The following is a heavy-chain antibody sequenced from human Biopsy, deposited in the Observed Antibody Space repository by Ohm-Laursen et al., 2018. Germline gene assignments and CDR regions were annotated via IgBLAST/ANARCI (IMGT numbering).Heavy chain of an antibody. CDR3: ARDGAGSYHDY. D-gene: IGHD3-10*01. J-gene: IGHJ4*02. CDR1: GFTFSDYY. Sequence: SLRLSCSASGFTFSDYYMSWIRQAPGKGLEWLSYISGSGTTIFYADSVKGRFTDSRDNAKNSLYLQMNSLTVEDTAVYYCARDGAGSYHDYWGQGTLVTVSS. CDR2: ISGSGTTI. V-gene: IGHV3-11*01.